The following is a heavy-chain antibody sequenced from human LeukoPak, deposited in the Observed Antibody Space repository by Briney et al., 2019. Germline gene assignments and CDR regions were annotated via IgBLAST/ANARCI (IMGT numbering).Heavy chain of an antibody. CDR1: GFTFSRYG. J-gene: IGHJ4*02. CDR2: IWYDGSNK. D-gene: IGHD3-10*01. CDR3: ARDHVVRGVIIKPLDY. Sequence: GRSLRLSCAASGFTFSRYGMHWVRKAPGKGLEWVAVIWYDGSNKYYADSVKGRFTISRDNSKNTLYLQMNSLRAEDTAVYYCARDHVVRGVIIKPLDYWGQGTLVTVSS. V-gene: IGHV3-33*01.